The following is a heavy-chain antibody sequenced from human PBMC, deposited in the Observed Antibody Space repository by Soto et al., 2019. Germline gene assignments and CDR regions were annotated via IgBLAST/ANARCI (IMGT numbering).Heavy chain of an antibody. D-gene: IGHD6-19*01. V-gene: IGHV1-46*03. CDR1: GYTFTSYY. Sequence: QVQLVQSGAEVKKPGASVKVSCKASGYTFTSYYMHWVRQAPGQGLEWMGIINPSGGSTSYAQKFQGRVTMTSDTSTSTVYMELSSLRSEDTAVYYCARDRGYSSGWTRYYYYYYMDVWGKGTTVTVSS. J-gene: IGHJ6*03. CDR2: INPSGGST. CDR3: ARDRGYSSGWTRYYYYYYMDV.